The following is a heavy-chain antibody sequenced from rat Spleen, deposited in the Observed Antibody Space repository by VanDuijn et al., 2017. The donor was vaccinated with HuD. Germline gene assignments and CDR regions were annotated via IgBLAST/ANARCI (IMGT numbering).Heavy chain of an antibody. CDR1: GFSLRNYG. D-gene: IGHD1-2*01. V-gene: IGHV2-45*01. J-gene: IGHJ2*01. CDR2: MWSGGNT. CDR3: ARAFYSTYIHFDY. Sequence: QVQLKESGPGLVQPSQTLSLTCTVSGFSLRNYGVIWVRQPPGKGLEWMGTMWSGGNTDYNSALKSRLSISRDTSKNQVFLKMNSLQSEDTTTYYCARAFYSTYIHFDYWGQGIMVTVSS.